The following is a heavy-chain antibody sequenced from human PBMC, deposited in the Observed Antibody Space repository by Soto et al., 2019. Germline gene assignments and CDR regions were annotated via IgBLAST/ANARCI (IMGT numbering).Heavy chain of an antibody. V-gene: IGHV3-23*01. J-gene: IGHJ3*02. Sequence: EVQLLESGGGLVQPGGSLRPSCQPPGLTFSGLALSWVPRPPGKGLDGVSAISGSGGRYYAASVKGRFTISRDNSKNTLYLQMNSLRAEDTAVYYCAKTGNGGAFDIWGQGTMVTVSS. CDR2: ISGSGGR. CDR1: GLTFSGLA. CDR3: AKTGNGGAFDI. D-gene: IGHD3-10*01.